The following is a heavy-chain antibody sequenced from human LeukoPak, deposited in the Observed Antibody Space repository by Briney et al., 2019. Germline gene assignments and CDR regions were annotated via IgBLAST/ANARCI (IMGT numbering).Heavy chain of an antibody. V-gene: IGHV4-30-2*01. Sequence: SETLSLTCTVSGGSISSGGYYWSWIRQPPGKGLEWIGYIYHSGSTYYNPSLKSRVTISVDTSKNQFSLKLSSVTAADTAVYYCARGAREGYFDYWGQGTLVTVSS. CDR3: ARGAREGYFDY. CDR2: IYHSGST. CDR1: GGSISSGGYY. J-gene: IGHJ4*02.